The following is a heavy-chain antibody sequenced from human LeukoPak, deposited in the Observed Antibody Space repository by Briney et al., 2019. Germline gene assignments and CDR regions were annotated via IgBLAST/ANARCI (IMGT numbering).Heavy chain of an antibody. CDR2: INPHGGAT. Sequence: ASVKVSCKASGYTFTGYYIHWVRQAPGQGPEWMGLINPHGGATTYAQKFQGRFTMTRDTSTSTPFMELSSLTSDDTAMYYCSRDLLMYYSGSGETTWGQGTQVTVSS. CDR3: SRDLLMYYSGSGETT. CDR1: GYTFTGYY. J-gene: IGHJ5*02. D-gene: IGHD3-10*01. V-gene: IGHV1-2*02.